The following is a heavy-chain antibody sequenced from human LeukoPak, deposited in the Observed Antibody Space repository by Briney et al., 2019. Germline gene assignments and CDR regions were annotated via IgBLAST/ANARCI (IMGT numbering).Heavy chain of an antibody. CDR1: GGSISSYY. CDR2: IYYSGST. V-gene: IGHV4-59*01. D-gene: IGHD2-21*02. J-gene: IGHJ3*02. Sequence: SETLSLTCTVSGGSISSYYWSWIRQPPGKGLEWIGYIYYSGSTNYNPSLKSRVTISVDTSKNQFSLKLSSVTAADKAVYYCARGPYCGGDCYSDAFDIWGQGTMVTVSS. CDR3: ARGPYCGGDCYSDAFDI.